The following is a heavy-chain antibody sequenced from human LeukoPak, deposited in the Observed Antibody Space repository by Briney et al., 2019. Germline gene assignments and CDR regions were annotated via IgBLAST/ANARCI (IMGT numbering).Heavy chain of an antibody. Sequence: PGRSLRPSCAAAGFTFSSYGMHWVRQAPGKGLEWLAVVSNEGLNKYYGDSVKGRFTMYRDKSKNTLYLQINSLRAEDTAVYYCAKDLSAGDWDYYLDAWGQGTLVTVSS. J-gene: IGHJ4*02. V-gene: IGHV3-30*18. CDR2: VSNEGLNK. CDR1: GFTFSSYG. D-gene: IGHD1-26*01. CDR3: AKDLSAGDWDYYLDA.